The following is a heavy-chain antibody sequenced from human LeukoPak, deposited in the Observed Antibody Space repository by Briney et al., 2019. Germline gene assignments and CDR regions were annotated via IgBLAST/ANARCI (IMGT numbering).Heavy chain of an antibody. CDR3: ARAGYYGSGSYPQFDP. D-gene: IGHD3-10*01. J-gene: IGHJ5*02. V-gene: IGHV1-8*01. CDR1: GYTFTSYD. CDR2: MNPNSGNT. Sequence: ASVKVSCKASGYTFTSYDINWVRQATGQGLEWMGWMNPNSGNTGYAQKFQGRVTMTRNTSISTAYMELSSLRSEDTAVYYCARAGYYGSGSYPQFDPWGQGTLVTVSS.